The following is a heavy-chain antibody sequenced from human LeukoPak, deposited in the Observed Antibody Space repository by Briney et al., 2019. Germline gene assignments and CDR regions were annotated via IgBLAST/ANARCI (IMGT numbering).Heavy chain of an antibody. D-gene: IGHD2-2*02. V-gene: IGHV3-30*03. J-gene: IGHJ3*02. CDR2: ISYDGSNK. CDR3: GRERQYQLLYERRDAFDI. CDR1: GFTFSSYG. Sequence: GRSLRLSCAASGFTFSSYGMHWVRQAPGKGLEWVAVISYDGSNKYYADSVKGRFTISRDNSKNTLYLQMNSLRAEDTAVYYCGRERQYQLLYERRDAFDIWGQGTMVTVSS.